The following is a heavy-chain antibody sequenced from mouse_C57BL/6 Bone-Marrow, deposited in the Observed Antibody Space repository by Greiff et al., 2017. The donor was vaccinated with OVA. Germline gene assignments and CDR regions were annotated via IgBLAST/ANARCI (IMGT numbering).Heavy chain of an antibody. CDR3: ARSGFAY. CDR1: GYTFTSYG. V-gene: IGHV1-81*01. J-gene: IGHJ3*01. CDR2: IYPRSGNT. Sequence: QVQLQQSGAELARPGASVKLSCKASGYTFTSYGISWVKQRTGQGLEWIGEIYPRSGNTYYNEKFKGKATLTADKSSSIAYMELRSLPSEDSAVYFCARSGFAYWGQGTLVTVSA.